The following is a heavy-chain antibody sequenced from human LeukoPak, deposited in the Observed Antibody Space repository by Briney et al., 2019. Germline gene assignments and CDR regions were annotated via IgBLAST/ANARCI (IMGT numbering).Heavy chain of an antibody. CDR1: GVSINYYY. D-gene: IGHD3-10*01. CDR2: IYYSGDT. J-gene: IGHJ3*02. Sequence: SETLSLTCTVSGVSINYYYWGWLRQPPGKGLEWIGYIYYSGDTYYNPSLKSRVTISVDTSNNLFFLKLTSVTAADTAVYCCARAVLVRGVIIAFDIWGQGTMVTVSS. CDR3: ARAVLVRGVIIAFDI. V-gene: IGHV4-59*01.